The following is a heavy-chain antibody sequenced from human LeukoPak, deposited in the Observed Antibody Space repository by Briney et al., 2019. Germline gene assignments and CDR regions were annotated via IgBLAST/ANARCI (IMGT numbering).Heavy chain of an antibody. V-gene: IGHV4-34*01. CDR3: ARTPWSGYFDY. CDR1: GGSISSYY. Sequence: SETLSLTCTVSGGSISSYYWSWIRQPPGKGLEWIGEINHSGSTNYNPSLKSRVTISVDTSKNQFSLKLSSVTAADTAVYYCARTPWSGYFDYWGQGTLVTVSS. J-gene: IGHJ4*02. CDR2: INHSGST. D-gene: IGHD3-3*01.